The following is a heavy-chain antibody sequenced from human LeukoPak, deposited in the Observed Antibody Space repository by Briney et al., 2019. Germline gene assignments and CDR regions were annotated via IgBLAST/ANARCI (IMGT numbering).Heavy chain of an antibody. J-gene: IGHJ4*02. CDR2: IYSGGST. CDR1: GFTVSSNY. D-gene: IGHD6-19*01. CDR3: ARDASSGWYRDY. Sequence: TGGSLRLSCAASGFTVSSNYMSWVRQAPGEGLEWVSVIYSGGSTYYADSVKGRFTISRDNSKNTLYLQMNSLRAEDTAVYYCARDASSGWYRDYWGQGTLVTVSS. V-gene: IGHV3-53*01.